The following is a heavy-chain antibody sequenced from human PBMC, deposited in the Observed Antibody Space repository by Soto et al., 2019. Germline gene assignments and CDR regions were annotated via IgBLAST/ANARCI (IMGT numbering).Heavy chain of an antibody. J-gene: IGHJ2*01. CDR3: ARGLLGIPRRCCGYFDL. Sequence: SETLSLTCTVSGGSISSYYWSWIRQPPGKGLEWIGYIYYSGSTNYNPSLKSRVTISVDTSKNQFSLKLSSVTAADTAVYYCARGLLGIPRRCCGYFDLWGRGTLVTVSS. CDR2: IYYSGST. V-gene: IGHV4-59*01. CDR1: GGSISSYY. D-gene: IGHD7-27*01.